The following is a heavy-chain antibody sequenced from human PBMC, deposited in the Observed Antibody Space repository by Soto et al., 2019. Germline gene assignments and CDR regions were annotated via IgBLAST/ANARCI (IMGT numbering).Heavy chain of an antibody. CDR3: ASLMSSGYYYGMDV. CDR2: IIPILGIA. V-gene: IGHV1-69*02. Sequence: QVQLVQPGAEVKKPGSSVKVSCKASGGTFSSYTISWVRQAPGQGLEWMGRIIPILGIANYAQKFQGRVTITADKSTSTAYMELSSLRSEDTAVYYCASLMSSGYYYGMDVWGQGTTVTVSS. CDR1: GGTFSSYT. J-gene: IGHJ6*02. D-gene: IGHD3-10*01.